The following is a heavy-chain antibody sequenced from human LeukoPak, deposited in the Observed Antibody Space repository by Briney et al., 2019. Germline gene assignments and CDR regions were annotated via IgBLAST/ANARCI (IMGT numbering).Heavy chain of an antibody. V-gene: IGHV4-59*01. D-gene: IGHD4-17*01. CDR1: GGSISSYY. CDR2: IYYSGST. J-gene: IGHJ4*02. Sequence: PSETLSLTCTVSGGSISSYYWSWIRQPPGKGLEWIGYIYYSGSTNYNPSLKSRVTISVDTSKNQFSLKLSPVTAADTAVYYCARGGDYEGYFDYWGQGTLVTVSS. CDR3: ARGGDYEGYFDY.